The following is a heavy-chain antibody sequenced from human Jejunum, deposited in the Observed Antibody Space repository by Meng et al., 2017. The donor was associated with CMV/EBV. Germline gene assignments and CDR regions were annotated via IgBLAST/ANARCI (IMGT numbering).Heavy chain of an antibody. V-gene: IGHV3-20*03. D-gene: IGHD1-26*01. Sequence: ASGLTLDGYGMSWVRQAPGKGLEWVSGINWNGGRTGYADSVKGRFTISRDNAKNSLYLQMNSLRAEDTAVYYCARDKDTGSYYSDYWGQGTLVTVSS. CDR1: GLTLDGYG. J-gene: IGHJ4*02. CDR3: ARDKDTGSYYSDY. CDR2: INWNGGRT.